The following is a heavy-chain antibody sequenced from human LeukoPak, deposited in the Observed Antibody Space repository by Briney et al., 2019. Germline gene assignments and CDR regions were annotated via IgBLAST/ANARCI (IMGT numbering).Heavy chain of an antibody. CDR1: GGSISSGDYY. CDR3: ARGLTVGHYYYYGMDV. V-gene: IGHV4-30-4*08. CDR2: IYYSGST. D-gene: IGHD4-17*01. J-gene: IGHJ6*02. Sequence: KPSETLSLTCTVSGGSISSGDYYWSWIRQPPGKGLEWIGYIYYSGSTYYNPSLKSRVTISVDTSKNQFSLKLSSVTAADTAVYYCARGLTVGHYYYYGMDVWGQGTTVTVSS.